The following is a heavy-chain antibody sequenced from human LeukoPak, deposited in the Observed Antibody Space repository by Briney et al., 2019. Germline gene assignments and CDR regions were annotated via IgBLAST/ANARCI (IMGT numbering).Heavy chain of an antibody. CDR2: IDPDSGAT. D-gene: IGHD3-22*01. CDR3: TREPYYSGGSAYYS. CDR1: GYTFTGYY. Sequence: ASVKVSCKTSGYTFTGYYIHWIRQAPGQGLEYMGWIDPDSGATNYVEKFQGRVSMTRDTSISPAYMQLSRLRSDDTAVYYCTREPYYSGGSAYYSWGQGTLVTVSS. J-gene: IGHJ4*02. V-gene: IGHV1-2*02.